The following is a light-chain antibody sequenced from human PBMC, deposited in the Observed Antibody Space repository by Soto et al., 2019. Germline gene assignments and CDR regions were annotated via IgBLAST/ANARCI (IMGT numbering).Light chain of an antibody. CDR1: QSVSNNY. CDR3: QQYGSSGT. V-gene: IGKV3-20*01. Sequence: IMLTHSPGTLSLSPGERATLSCRASQSVSNNYLAWYQQKPGQAPRLLIYGASNRATGIPDRFSGSGSGTDFTLTICRLEPEDFAVYYCQQYGSSGTFGQGTNVDIK. CDR2: GAS. J-gene: IGKJ1*01.